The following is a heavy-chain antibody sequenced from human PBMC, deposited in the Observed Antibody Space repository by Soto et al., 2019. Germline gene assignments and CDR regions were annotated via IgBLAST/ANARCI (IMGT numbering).Heavy chain of an antibody. CDR1: GGTFSSYT. V-gene: IGHV1-69*02. J-gene: IGHJ4*02. CDR3: ARGDTAMVDY. Sequence: QVQLVQSGAEVKKPGSSVKVSCKASGGTFSSYTISWVRQAPGQGLEWMGRIIPILGIANYAQKFQGRVTIPADKDPGTAYMELSSLRSEDTAVYYCARGDTAMVDYWGQGTLVTVSS. CDR2: IIPILGIA. D-gene: IGHD5-18*01.